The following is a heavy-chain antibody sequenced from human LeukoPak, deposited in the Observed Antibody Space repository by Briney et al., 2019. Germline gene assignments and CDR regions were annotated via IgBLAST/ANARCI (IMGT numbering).Heavy chain of an antibody. V-gene: IGHV1-2*02. CDR1: GYTFSGTGQY. D-gene: IGHD3-10*01. J-gene: IGHJ4*02. Sequence: SVKVSCKASGYTFSGTGQYLYWLRQAPGQGLECMGWIYPNNGATAYAQQFQGRAAMTRDTSINTAYMELSRLRPDDTAVYYCARDGPAQMVDFDYWGQGALVTVSS. CDR2: IYPNNGAT. CDR3: ARDGPAQMVDFDY.